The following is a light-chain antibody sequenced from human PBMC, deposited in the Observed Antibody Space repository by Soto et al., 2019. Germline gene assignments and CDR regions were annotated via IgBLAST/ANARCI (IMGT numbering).Light chain of an antibody. CDR3: QQYHTDWT. CDR2: KAS. Sequence: DIQMTQSPSSLSASVGYRVTVTCRASQTISSWLAWYQQKPGKAPKLLIYKASTLKSGVPSRFSGRGSGTEFTLTISSLQADDYATFYCQQYHTDWTFGQGTKVDIK. V-gene: IGKV1-5*03. CDR1: QTISSW. J-gene: IGKJ1*01.